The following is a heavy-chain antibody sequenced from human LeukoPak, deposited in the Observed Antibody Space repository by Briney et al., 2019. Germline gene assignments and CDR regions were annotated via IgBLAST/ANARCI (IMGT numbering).Heavy chain of an antibody. Sequence: PGGSLRLSCAASRFTFSNYAMSWVRQAPGKGLEWVSAISGSGGSTYYADSVKGRFTISRDNSKNTLYLQMNSLRAEDTAVYYCAKGPRPYSGSYYRGPYYFDYWGQGTLVTVSS. D-gene: IGHD1-26*01. CDR3: AKGPRPYSGSYYRGPYYFDY. V-gene: IGHV3-23*01. CDR2: ISGSGGST. J-gene: IGHJ4*02. CDR1: RFTFSNYA.